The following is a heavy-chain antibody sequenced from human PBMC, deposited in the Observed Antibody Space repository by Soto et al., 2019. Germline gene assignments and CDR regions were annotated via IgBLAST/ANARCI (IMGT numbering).Heavy chain of an antibody. CDR2: MYHSGST. V-gene: IGHV4-39*01. CDR3: ERSRYNYYDRSGYPGLSDY. CDR1: GGSISSNSDC. J-gene: IGHJ4*02. D-gene: IGHD3-22*01. Sequence: PSETLSLTCAVFGGSISSNSDCWGWIRQSPGKGLEWIGSMYHSGSTHYNPSLKSRVTISVDMAKNQFSLTLTSVTAADTAVYFCERSRYNYYDRSGYPGLSDYWGQGTLVTVSS.